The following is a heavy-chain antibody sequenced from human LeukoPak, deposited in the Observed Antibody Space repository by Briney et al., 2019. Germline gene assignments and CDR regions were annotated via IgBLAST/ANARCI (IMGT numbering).Heavy chain of an antibody. CDR3: ARFGWDGDYGRRYYYYMDV. CDR1: GYSISSGYY. Sequence: SETLSLTCAVSGYSISSGYYWGWIRQPPGKGLEWIGSVYHSGSTYYNPSLKSRVTISVDTSKNQVSLKLSSVTAADTAVYYCARFGWDGDYGRRYYYYMDVWGKGTTVTVSS. CDR2: VYHSGST. J-gene: IGHJ6*03. V-gene: IGHV4-38-2*01. D-gene: IGHD4-17*01.